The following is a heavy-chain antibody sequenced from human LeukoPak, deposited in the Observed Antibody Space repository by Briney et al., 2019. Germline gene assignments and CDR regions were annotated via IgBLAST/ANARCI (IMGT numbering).Heavy chain of an antibody. CDR3: ARGRDFFSGSYLYYFDY. V-gene: IGHV3-7*01. D-gene: IGHD3-10*01. J-gene: IGHJ4*02. CDR1: GFTFGIYW. CDR2: IKGDGSEK. Sequence: GGSLRLSCAASGFTFGIYWMNWVRQAPGKGLEWVANIKGDGSEKKFMDSVKGRFTISRDNAKSSLYLQMNSLRAEDTAVYYCARGRDFFSGSYLYYFDYWGQGTLVTVSS.